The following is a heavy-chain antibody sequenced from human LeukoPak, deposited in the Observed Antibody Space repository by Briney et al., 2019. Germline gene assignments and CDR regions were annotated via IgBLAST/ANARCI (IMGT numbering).Heavy chain of an antibody. D-gene: IGHD3-3*01. CDR2: IIPIFGTA. Sequence: VASVKVSCKASGGTFSSYAISWVRQAPGQGLEWMGGIIPIFGTANYAQKFQGRVTITTDESTSTAYMELSSLRSEDTAVYYCARAPGKTYYDFWSGYYPNYYYYYYMDVRGKGTTVTVSS. CDR1: GGTFSSYA. CDR3: ARAPGKTYYDFWSGYYPNYYYYYYMDV. V-gene: IGHV1-69*05. J-gene: IGHJ6*03.